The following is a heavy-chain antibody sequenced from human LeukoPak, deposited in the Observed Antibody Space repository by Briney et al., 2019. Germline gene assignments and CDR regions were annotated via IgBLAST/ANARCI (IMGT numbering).Heavy chain of an antibody. Sequence: SETLSLPCTVSGGSISSSSYYWGWIRQPPGKGLEWIGSIYYSGSTYYNPSLKSRVTISVDTSKNQCSLKLSSVTAADTAVYYCARHAGYDFWSGYYRPYYFDYWGQGTLVTVSS. J-gene: IGHJ4*02. CDR3: ARHAGYDFWSGYYRPYYFDY. CDR2: IYYSGST. D-gene: IGHD3-3*01. V-gene: IGHV4-39*01. CDR1: GGSISSSSYY.